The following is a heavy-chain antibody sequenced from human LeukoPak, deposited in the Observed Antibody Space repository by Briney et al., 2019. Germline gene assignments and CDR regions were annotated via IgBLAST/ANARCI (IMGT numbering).Heavy chain of an antibody. J-gene: IGHJ6*02. CDR1: GFTLSTYS. CDR3: ARGGVGLVIIPGWEYDYYGLDV. Sequence: GGSLRLSCAASGFTLSTYSMNWVRQAPGKGLEWVSSISSSPTYMYYADSVKGRFTISRDNAKNSLYLQMNSLRAEDTAVYYCARGGVGLVIIPGWEYDYYGLDVWGQGTTVTVSS. CDR2: ISSSPTYM. D-gene: IGHD3/OR15-3a*01. V-gene: IGHV3-21*01.